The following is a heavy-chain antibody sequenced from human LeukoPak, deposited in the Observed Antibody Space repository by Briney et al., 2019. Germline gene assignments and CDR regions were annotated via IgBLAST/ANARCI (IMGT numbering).Heavy chain of an antibody. CDR2: IYYSGST. CDR3: ARATGIWFDP. Sequence: KASETLSLTCTVSGGSISSYYWSWIRQPPGKGLEWIGYIYYSGSTNYNPSLKSRVTISVDTSKNQFSLKLSSVTAADTAVYYCARATGIWFDPWGQGTLVTVSS. D-gene: IGHD3-10*01. J-gene: IGHJ5*02. CDR1: GGSISSYY. V-gene: IGHV4-59*01.